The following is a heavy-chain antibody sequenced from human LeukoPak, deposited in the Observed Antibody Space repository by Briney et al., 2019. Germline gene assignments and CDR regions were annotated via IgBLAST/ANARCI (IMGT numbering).Heavy chain of an antibody. CDR3: ARDQTSYYDILTGSVSDY. CDR1: GFTFSSYA. Sequence: GGSLRLSCAASGFTFSSYAMSWVRQVPGKGLEWVSAFRGGGGSTYYADSVKGRFTISRDNSKNTLYLQMNSLRAEDTAVYYCARDQTSYYDILTGSVSDYWGQGTLVTVSS. J-gene: IGHJ4*02. V-gene: IGHV3-23*01. D-gene: IGHD3-9*01. CDR2: FRGGGGST.